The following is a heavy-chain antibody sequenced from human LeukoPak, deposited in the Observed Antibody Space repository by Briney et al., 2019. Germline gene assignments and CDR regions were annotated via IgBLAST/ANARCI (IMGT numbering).Heavy chain of an antibody. J-gene: IGHJ5*01. CDR2: IYDRGPA. CDR1: GGSIRSPGYY. Sequence: SGTLSLTCTVSGGSIRSPGYYWGWTRQPPGKGLEWIGCIYDRGPAYYNPSLKSRFTISVDRPKNQFFLNVTSLTAADTAVYFCARSRQASGLFNSWGQGTLVVVSS. D-gene: IGHD3-10*01. V-gene: IGHV4-39*07. CDR3: ARSRQASGLFNS.